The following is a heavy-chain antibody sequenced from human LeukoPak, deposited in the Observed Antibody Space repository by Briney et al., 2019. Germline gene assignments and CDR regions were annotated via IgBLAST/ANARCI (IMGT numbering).Heavy chain of an antibody. J-gene: IGHJ4*02. V-gene: IGHV3-43*02. D-gene: IGHD6-19*01. Sequence: QPGGSLRLSCAASGFTFYDYAMHWVRQVPGKGLEWVSLISGDGGDTYYADSVKGRFAISRDNSKNSLYLEMNSLRTEDTALYYCAKDSGSGWDLDYWGQGALVTVSS. CDR3: AKDSGSGWDLDY. CDR1: GFTFYDYA. CDR2: ISGDGGDT.